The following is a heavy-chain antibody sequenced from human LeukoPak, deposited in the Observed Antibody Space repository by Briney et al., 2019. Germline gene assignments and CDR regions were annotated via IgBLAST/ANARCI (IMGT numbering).Heavy chain of an antibody. CDR2: INHSGST. CDR3: ARAMGYGGNSGRVDS. Sequence: PSETLSLTCAVYGGSFSGYYWSWIRQPPGKGLEWIGEINHSGSTNYNPSLKSRVTISVDTSKNQFSLKLSSLTAADTAVYYCARAMGYGGNSGRVDSWGQGTLVTVSS. V-gene: IGHV4-34*01. J-gene: IGHJ4*02. D-gene: IGHD4-23*01. CDR1: GGSFSGYY.